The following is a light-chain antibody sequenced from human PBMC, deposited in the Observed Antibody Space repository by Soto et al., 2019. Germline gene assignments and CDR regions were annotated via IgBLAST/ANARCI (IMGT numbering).Light chain of an antibody. CDR2: DAS. J-gene: IGKJ5*01. V-gene: IGKV3-11*01. CDR3: QQRSNWPLT. Sequence: EIVLTQSPATLSLSPGERATLSCRTSQSVSKYFAWYQQKPGRAPRLLIYDASSRATGIEARFIGSGSGTDFHLTISSLEPEDFAIYYCQQRSNWPLTFGQGTRLEIK. CDR1: QSVSKY.